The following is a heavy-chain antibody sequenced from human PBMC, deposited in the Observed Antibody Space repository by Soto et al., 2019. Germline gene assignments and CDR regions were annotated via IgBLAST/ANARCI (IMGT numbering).Heavy chain of an antibody. CDR3: ARVYVGLLWFGELLSYYFDY. CDR2: IYYSGST. Sequence: SETLSLTCTVSGGSISSYYWSWIWQPPGKGLEWIGYIYYSGSTNYNPSLKSRVTISVDTSKNQFSLKLSSVTAADTAVYYCARVYVGLLWFGELLSYYFDYWGQGTLVTVSS. CDR1: GGSISSYY. D-gene: IGHD3-10*01. V-gene: IGHV4-59*01. J-gene: IGHJ4*02.